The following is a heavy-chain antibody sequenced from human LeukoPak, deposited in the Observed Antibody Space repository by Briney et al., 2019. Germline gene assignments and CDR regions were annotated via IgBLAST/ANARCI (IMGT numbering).Heavy chain of an antibody. D-gene: IGHD3-10*01. J-gene: IGHJ4*02. V-gene: IGHV4-59*01. CDR3: AKDGPVTMVRGVIEYYFDY. CDR1: GGSIRSYN. CDR2: LYYSGTT. Sequence: SETLSLTCAVSGGSIRSYNWSWIRQAPGKELEWIGNLYYSGTTNHNPSLKSRVTISGDTSKNQFSLNLSSVTAADTAVYYCAKDGPVTMVRGVIEYYFDYWGQGTLVTVSS.